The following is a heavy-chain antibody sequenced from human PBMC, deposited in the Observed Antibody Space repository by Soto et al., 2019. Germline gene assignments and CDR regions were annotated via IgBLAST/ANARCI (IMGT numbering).Heavy chain of an antibody. J-gene: IGHJ5*02. CDR2: IIPIFGTA. D-gene: IGHD3-10*01. Sequence: QVQLVQSGAEVKKPGSAVKVSFKASGGTFSSYAISWVRQAPGQGLEWMGGIIPIFGTANYAQKFQGRVTITADESTSTAYMELSSLRSEDTAVYYCAREDLYYYGSGSYYSWFDPWGQGTLVTVSS. V-gene: IGHV1-69*01. CDR3: AREDLYYYGSGSYYSWFDP. CDR1: GGTFSSYA.